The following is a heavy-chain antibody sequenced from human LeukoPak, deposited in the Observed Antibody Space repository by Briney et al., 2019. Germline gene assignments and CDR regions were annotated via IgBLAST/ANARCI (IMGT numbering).Heavy chain of an antibody. V-gene: IGHV3-23*01. D-gene: IGHD3-16*02. J-gene: IGHJ4*02. CDR3: ANGDYVWGSYRRYFDY. CDR1: GFTFSSYA. Sequence: GGSLRLSCAASGFTFSSYAMSWVRQAPGKGLEWVSAISGSGGSTYYADSVKGRFTISRDNSKNTLYLQMNSLRAEDTAVYYCANGDYVWGSYRRYFDYWGQGTLVTVSS. CDR2: ISGSGGST.